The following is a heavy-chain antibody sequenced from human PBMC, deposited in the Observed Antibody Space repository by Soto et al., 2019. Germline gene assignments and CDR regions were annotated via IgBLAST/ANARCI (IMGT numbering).Heavy chain of an antibody. J-gene: IGHJ4*02. Sequence: QVQLVESGGGVVQPGRSLRLSCAASGFTFSSYGMHWVRQAPGKGLEWVAVIWYDGSNKYYADSVKGRFTISRDNSKNTLYLHMNSLRAEDTAVYYCARDQPTTVTTFDYWGQGTLVTVSS. CDR2: IWYDGSNK. CDR1: GFTFSSYG. V-gene: IGHV3-33*01. D-gene: IGHD4-4*01. CDR3: ARDQPTTVTTFDY.